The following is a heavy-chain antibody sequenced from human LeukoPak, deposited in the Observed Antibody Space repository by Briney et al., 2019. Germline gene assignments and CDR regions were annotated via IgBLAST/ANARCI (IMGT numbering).Heavy chain of an antibody. D-gene: IGHD6-13*01. Sequence: SETLSLTCTVSGGSISTYYWSWIRQPPGKGLEWIGYVYYSGSTNYNPSLKSRVTISVDTSKNQFSLKLSSVTAADTAVYYCARGGSSWYEFDPWGQGTLVTVSS. J-gene: IGHJ5*02. CDR2: VYYSGST. CDR1: GGSISTYY. CDR3: ARGGSSWYEFDP. V-gene: IGHV4-59*01.